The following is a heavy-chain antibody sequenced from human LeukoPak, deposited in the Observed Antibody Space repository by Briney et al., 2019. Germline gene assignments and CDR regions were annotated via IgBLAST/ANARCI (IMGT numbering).Heavy chain of an antibody. V-gene: IGHV4-39*07. CDR1: GGSISSSSYY. CDR3: AREVGGCSSTSCYNWFDP. Sequence: PSETLSLTCTVSGGSISSSSYYWGWIRQPPGKGLEWIGSIYYSGSTYYNPSLKSRVTISVDTSKNQFSLKLSSATAADTAVYYCAREVGGCSSTSCYNWFDPWGQGTLVTVSS. J-gene: IGHJ5*02. CDR2: IYYSGST. D-gene: IGHD2-2*01.